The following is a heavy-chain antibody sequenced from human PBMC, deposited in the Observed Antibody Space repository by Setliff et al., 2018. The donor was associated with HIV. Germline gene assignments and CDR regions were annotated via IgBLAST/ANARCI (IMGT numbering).Heavy chain of an antibody. CDR1: GGLFTGYY. Sequence: SETLSLTCAVSGGLFTGYYWSWIRQPPEKGLEWIGEINHSGSTNYNPSLKSRVTISLDTPKNQFSLSLRSVTAADTAVYFCARERPQSHFFDYWGQGTLVTVSS. V-gene: IGHV4-34*01. D-gene: IGHD6-19*01. CDR2: INHSGST. CDR3: ARERPQSHFFDY. J-gene: IGHJ4*02.